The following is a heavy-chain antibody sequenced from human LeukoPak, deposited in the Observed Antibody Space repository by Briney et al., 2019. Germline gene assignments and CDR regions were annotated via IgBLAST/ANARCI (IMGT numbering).Heavy chain of an antibody. CDR1: GFTFSNYA. CDR2: ITGSGGNT. CDR3: AKWGDYDVLTGYYVSDY. V-gene: IGHV3-23*01. J-gene: IGHJ4*02. Sequence: PGASLRLSCAASGFTFSNYAMSWVRPAPGKGLEWVSAITGSGGNTYYADSVKGRFTISRDNSKNTLYLQMNSLRAEDTAVYYCAKWGDYDVLTGYYVSDYWGQGTLVTVSS. D-gene: IGHD3-9*01.